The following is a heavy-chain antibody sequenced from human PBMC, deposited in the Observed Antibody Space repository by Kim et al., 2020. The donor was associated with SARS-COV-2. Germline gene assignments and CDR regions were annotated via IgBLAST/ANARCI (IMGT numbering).Heavy chain of an antibody. CDR2: INHSGST. V-gene: IGHV4-34*01. CDR3: ARGRRIFWSAYFDY. CDR1: GGSFSGYY. D-gene: IGHD3-3*01. Sequence: SETLSLTCAVYGGSFSGYYWSWIRQPPGKGLEWIWEINHSGSTNYNPSLKSRVTISVDTSKNQFSLKLSSVTAADTAVYYCARGRRIFWSAYFDYWGQGTLVTVSS. J-gene: IGHJ4*02.